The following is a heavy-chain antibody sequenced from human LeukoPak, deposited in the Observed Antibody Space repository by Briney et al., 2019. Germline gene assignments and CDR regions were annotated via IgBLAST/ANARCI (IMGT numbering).Heavy chain of an antibody. V-gene: IGHV3-23*01. J-gene: IGHJ4*02. CDR1: GFTFSSYA. Sequence: PGGSLRLSCAASGFTFSSYAMTWVRQAPRKGLEWVSVISGNGQNTYYADSVKGRFTISRDNSKNTLYLQMNSLRSEDTAVYYCAKDRGDSSGYYSDYWGQGTLVTVSS. D-gene: IGHD3-22*01. CDR3: AKDRGDSSGYYSDY. CDR2: ISGNGQNT.